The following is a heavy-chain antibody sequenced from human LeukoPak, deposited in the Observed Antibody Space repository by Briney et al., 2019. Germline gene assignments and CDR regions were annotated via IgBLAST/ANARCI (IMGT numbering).Heavy chain of an antibody. CDR2: IKQDGSEK. CDR3: ARDPGVSVAGSSWVMKY. V-gene: IGHV3-7*01. CDR1: GFTFSNYW. D-gene: IGHD6-13*01. J-gene: IGHJ4*02. Sequence: PGGSLRLSCAASGFTFSNYWMSWVRQAPGKGLEWVANIKQDGSEKHYVDSVKGRFTISTDNAKNSMDLQMNSLRAEDTAVYYCARDPGVSVAGSSWVMKYWGQGTLVTVSS.